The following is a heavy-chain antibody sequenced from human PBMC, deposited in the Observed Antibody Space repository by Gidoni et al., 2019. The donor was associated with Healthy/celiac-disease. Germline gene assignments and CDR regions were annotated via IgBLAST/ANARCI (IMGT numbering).Heavy chain of an antibody. V-gene: IGHV5-51*01. CDR1: GYSFTSYW. Sequence: EVQLVQSGAEVKKPGESLKISCKGSGYSFTSYWIGGVRQMPGKGLEWMGIIYPGDSDTRYSPSFQGQVTISADKSISTAYLQWSSLKASDTAMYYCASSTIAAADTYYYYGMDVWGQGTTVTVSS. D-gene: IGHD6-13*01. J-gene: IGHJ6*02. CDR3: ASSTIAAADTYYYYGMDV. CDR2: IYPGDSDT.